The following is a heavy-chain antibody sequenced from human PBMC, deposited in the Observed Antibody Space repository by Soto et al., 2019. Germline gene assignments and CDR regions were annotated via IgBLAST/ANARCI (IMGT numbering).Heavy chain of an antibody. CDR2: INHSGST. Sequence: ASETLSLTCAVYGGSFSGYYWSWIRQPPGKGLEWIGEINHSGSTNYNPSLKSRVTISVDTSKNQFSLKLSSVTAADTAVYYCASDYGGLDCFGAWGQGTQVTSPQ. J-gene: IGHJ5*02. CDR3: ASDYGGLDCFGA. CDR1: GGSFSGYY. V-gene: IGHV4-34*01. D-gene: IGHD4-17*01.